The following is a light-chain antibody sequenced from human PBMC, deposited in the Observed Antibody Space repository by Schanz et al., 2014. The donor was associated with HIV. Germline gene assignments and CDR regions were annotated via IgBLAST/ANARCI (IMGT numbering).Light chain of an antibody. J-gene: IGKJ1*01. Sequence: ETVMTQSPAALSVTPGERATLSCRASQSISSNLAWYQQRPGQAPRLLIYGASNRASGVAARFSGSGSGTDFTLTISRLEPEDFAVYYCQQYGSSWTFGQGTKVEIK. CDR3: QQYGSSWT. CDR2: GAS. CDR1: QSISSN. V-gene: IGKV3-15*01.